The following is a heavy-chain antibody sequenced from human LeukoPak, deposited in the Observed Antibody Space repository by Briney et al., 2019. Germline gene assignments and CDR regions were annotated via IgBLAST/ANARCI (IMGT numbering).Heavy chain of an antibody. J-gene: IGHJ5*02. CDR1: GGTFSSYA. V-gene: IGHV1-69*13. Sequence: SVKVSCKASGGTFSSYAISWVRQAPGQGLEWMGGIIPIFGTANYAQKFQGRVTITADESTSTAYMELSSLRSEDTAVYYCARDTGGGSGGSDWFDPWGQGTLVTVSS. D-gene: IGHD2-15*01. CDR3: ARDTGGGSGGSDWFDP. CDR2: IIPIFGTA.